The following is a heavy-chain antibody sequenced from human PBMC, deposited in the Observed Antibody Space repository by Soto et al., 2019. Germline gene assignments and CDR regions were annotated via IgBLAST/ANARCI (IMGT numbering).Heavy chain of an antibody. CDR3: ARDPSTTGYYGLDV. J-gene: IGHJ6*02. V-gene: IGHV3-53*01. Sequence: PGGSLRLSCAASGFTVKNYQMNWVRQAPGKGLEWVSVIYSGGVTYYPDSVKGRFTTIRDTSKNTVYLQMNSLGADDTAMYYCARDPSTTGYYGLDVWGQGTTVTVSS. CDR1: GFTVKNYQ. CDR2: IYSGGVT.